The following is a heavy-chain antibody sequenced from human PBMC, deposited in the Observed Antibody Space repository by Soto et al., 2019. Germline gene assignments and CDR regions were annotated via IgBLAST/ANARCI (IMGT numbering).Heavy chain of an antibody. CDR1: GSSIGSGGYY. CDR2: IYYSGST. Sequence: SETLSLTCTVSGSSIGSGGYYWSWIRQHPGKGLEWIGYIYYSGSTYYNPSLKSRVTISVDTSKNQFSLKLSSVTAADTAVYYCARVSGYDYIWGSPTGSLPPNFDYWGQGTLVTVSS. CDR3: ARVSGYDYIWGSPTGSLPPNFDY. V-gene: IGHV4-31*02. J-gene: IGHJ4*02. D-gene: IGHD3-16*01.